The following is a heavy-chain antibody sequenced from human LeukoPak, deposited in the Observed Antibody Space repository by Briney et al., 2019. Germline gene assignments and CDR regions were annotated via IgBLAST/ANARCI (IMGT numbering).Heavy chain of an antibody. CDR3: ASPLSITMVRGVKGYCGMDV. J-gene: IGHJ6*04. CDR1: GFTVSSNY. CDR2: IYSGGST. D-gene: IGHD3-10*01. Sequence: GGSLRLSCAASGFTVSSNYMSWVRQAPGKGLEWVSVIYSGGSTYYADSVKGRFTISRDNSKNTLYLQMNSLRAEDTAVYYCASPLSITMVRGVKGYCGMDVWGKGTTVTVSS. V-gene: IGHV3-53*01.